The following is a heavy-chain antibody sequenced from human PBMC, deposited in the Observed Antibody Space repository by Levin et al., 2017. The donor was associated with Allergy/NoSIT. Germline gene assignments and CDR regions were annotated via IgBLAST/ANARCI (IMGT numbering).Heavy chain of an antibody. V-gene: IGHV4-59*08. CDR3: ARGSTGQFDP. CDR1: GGSISSYY. CDR2: THHSGNT. Sequence: SETLSLTCTVSGGSISSYYWSWIRQPPGRGLEWIAYTHHSGNTNYNPSLKSRVSVSVDTSKNQFSLKLSSVTAADTAVYYCARGSTGQFDPWGQGTLVTVSS. D-gene: IGHD2-2*01. J-gene: IGHJ5*02.